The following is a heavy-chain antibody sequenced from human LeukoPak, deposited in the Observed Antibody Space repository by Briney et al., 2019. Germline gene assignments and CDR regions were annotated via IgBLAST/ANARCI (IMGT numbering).Heavy chain of an antibody. D-gene: IGHD2-2*01. CDR1: GGSISSSSYY. V-gene: IGHV4-39*01. J-gene: IGHJ3*02. CDR2: IYYSGST. Sequence: PSETLSLTXTVSGGSISSSSYYWGWIRQPPGKGLEWIGSIYYSGSTYYNPSLKSRVTISVDTSKNQFSLKLSSVTAADTAVYYCARHGPMGEIVVVPAAIFAFDIWGQGTMVTVSS. CDR3: ARHGPMGEIVVVPAAIFAFDI.